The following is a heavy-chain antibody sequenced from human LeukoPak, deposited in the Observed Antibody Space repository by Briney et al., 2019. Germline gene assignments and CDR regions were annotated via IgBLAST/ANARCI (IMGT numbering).Heavy chain of an antibody. CDR3: ARDLAYSRLDY. J-gene: IGHJ4*02. V-gene: IGHV3-23*01. Sequence: GGSLRLSCAASGFTFSRNAMSWVRQAPGKGLEWVSGISGSGGSTHYADSVKGRFTISRDNAENSLYLQMNSLRVEDTAFYYCARDLAYSRLDYWGQGMLVTVSS. CDR2: ISGSGGST. CDR1: GFTFSRNA. D-gene: IGHD5-18*01.